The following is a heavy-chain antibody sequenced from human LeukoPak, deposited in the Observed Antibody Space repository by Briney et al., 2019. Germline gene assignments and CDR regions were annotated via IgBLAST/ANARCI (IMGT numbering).Heavy chain of an antibody. CDR1: GGTFSSYA. V-gene: IGHV1-69*05. CDR2: IIPIFGTA. J-gene: IGHJ5*02. Sequence: SVKVSCKASGGTFSSYAISWVRQAPGQGLEWMGGIIPIFGTANYAQKFQGRVTITTDESTSTAYMELSSLRSEDTALYYCARVTIAARPASWFDPWGQGTLVTVSS. CDR3: ARVTIAARPASWFDP. D-gene: IGHD6-6*01.